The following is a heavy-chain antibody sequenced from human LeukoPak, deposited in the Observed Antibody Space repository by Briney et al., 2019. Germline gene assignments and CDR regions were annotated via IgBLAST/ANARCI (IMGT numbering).Heavy chain of an antibody. D-gene: IGHD2-2*01. J-gene: IGHJ3*02. CDR2: INSGGDT. CDR3: AKDSTDIVVVPAADKADTGAFDI. CDR1: GFTVSNNY. Sequence: GSLRLSCAASGFTVSNNYMHWVRQAPGKGLEWVSLINSGGDTHSADSVKGRFTISRDNSKNTLYLQMNSLRAEDTAVYYCAKDSTDIVVVPAADKADTGAFDIWGQGTMVTVSS. V-gene: IGHV3-66*02.